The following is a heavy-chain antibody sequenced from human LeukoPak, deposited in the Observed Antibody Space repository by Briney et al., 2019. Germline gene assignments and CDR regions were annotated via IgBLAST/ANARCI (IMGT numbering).Heavy chain of an antibody. CDR3: ARGGTWGSFDY. Sequence: PGGSLRLSCAASGFTFSSYSMNWVRQAPGKGLEWVAYIREDGSHKNYVDSVKGRFTISRDNAKNSLSLQLNSLRAEDTAVYFCARGGTWGSFDYWGQGTLVTVSS. D-gene: IGHD3-16*01. J-gene: IGHJ4*02. CDR2: IREDGSHK. CDR1: GFTFSSYS. V-gene: IGHV3-7*01.